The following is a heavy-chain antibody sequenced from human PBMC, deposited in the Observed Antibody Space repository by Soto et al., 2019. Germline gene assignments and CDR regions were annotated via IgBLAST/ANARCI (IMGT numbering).Heavy chain of an antibody. D-gene: IGHD6-13*01. V-gene: IGHV1-69*13. CDR3: ARAHGSSWYNWFDH. CDR2: IIPLFGTT. Sequence: SVKVSCKASGGTFSSYAISWVRQAPGRGLEWMGGIIPLFGTTNYAQKFRGRVTVTADESTSTVYMELRSLRFGDTAVYYCARAHGSSWYNWFDHWGQGPLVTVSS. J-gene: IGHJ5*02. CDR1: GGTFSSYA.